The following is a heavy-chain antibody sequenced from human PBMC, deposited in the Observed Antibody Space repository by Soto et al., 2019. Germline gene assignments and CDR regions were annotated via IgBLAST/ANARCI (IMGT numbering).Heavy chain of an antibody. CDR3: ARGAPLDYDFWSGYSLDYYYGMDV. Sequence: ASVKVSCKASGCTFTSYGISWVRQAPGQGLEWMGWISAYNGNTNYAQKLQGRVTMTTDTSTSTAYMELRSLRSDDTAVYYCARGAPLDYDFWSGYSLDYYYGMDVWGQGTTVTVSS. D-gene: IGHD3-3*01. CDR2: ISAYNGNT. CDR1: GCTFTSYG. J-gene: IGHJ6*02. V-gene: IGHV1-18*01.